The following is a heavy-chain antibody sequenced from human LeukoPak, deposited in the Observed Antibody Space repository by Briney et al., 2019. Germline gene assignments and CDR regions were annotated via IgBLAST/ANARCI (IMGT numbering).Heavy chain of an antibody. CDR2: INHSGST. V-gene: IGHV4-34*01. CDR1: GGSFSGYY. Sequence: SETLSLTCAIYGGSFSGYYWSWIRQPPGKGLEWIGEINHSGSTNYNPSLKSRVTISVDTSKNQFSLQLNSVTPEDTAVYYCAKEGPHGGWDPYYFDYWGQGTLVTVSS. CDR3: AKEGPHGGWDPYYFDY. D-gene: IGHD6-19*01. J-gene: IGHJ4*02.